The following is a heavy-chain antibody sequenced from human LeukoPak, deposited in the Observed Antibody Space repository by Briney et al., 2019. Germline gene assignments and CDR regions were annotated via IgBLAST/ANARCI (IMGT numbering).Heavy chain of an antibody. V-gene: IGHV3-11*04. D-gene: IGHD6-19*01. CDR2: ISSSGSTI. CDR1: GFTFSDYY. J-gene: IGHJ4*02. Sequence: GGSLRLSCAASGFTFSDYYMSWIRQAPGKGLEWVSYISSSGSTIYYADSVKGRFTISRDNAKNSLYLQMNSLRAEDTAVYYCARVARQWLVEYYFDYWGQGTLVTVSS. CDR3: ARVARQWLVEYYFDY.